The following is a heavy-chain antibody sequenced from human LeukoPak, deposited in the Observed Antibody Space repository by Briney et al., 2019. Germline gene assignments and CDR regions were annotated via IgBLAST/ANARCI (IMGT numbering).Heavy chain of an antibody. CDR2: IYSGGIT. V-gene: IGHV3-66*02. Sequence: SGGSLRLSCAGSGCTVRSNYMIWVRQAPGKGLEGVSVIYSGGITYYADSVKGRFTISRDNSKNTLYLQMNSLRAEDTAVYYCARDSYDSSGYYYWFDPWGQGTLVTVSS. CDR3: ARDSYDSSGYYYWFDP. J-gene: IGHJ5*02. CDR1: GCTVRSNY. D-gene: IGHD3-22*01.